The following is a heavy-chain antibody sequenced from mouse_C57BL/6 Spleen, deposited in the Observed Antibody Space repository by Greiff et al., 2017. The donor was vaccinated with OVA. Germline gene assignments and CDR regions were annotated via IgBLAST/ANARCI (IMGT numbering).Heavy chain of an antibody. Sequence: VQLQQPGAELVMPGASVKLSCKASGYTFTSYWMHWVKQRPGQGLEWIGEIDPSDSYTNYNQKFKGKSTLTVDKSSSTAYMQLSSLTSEDSAVYYCARSYDGYYYFDYWGQGTTLTVSS. V-gene: IGHV1-69*01. CDR2: IDPSDSYT. CDR1: GYTFTSYW. J-gene: IGHJ2*01. CDR3: ARSYDGYYYFDY. D-gene: IGHD2-3*01.